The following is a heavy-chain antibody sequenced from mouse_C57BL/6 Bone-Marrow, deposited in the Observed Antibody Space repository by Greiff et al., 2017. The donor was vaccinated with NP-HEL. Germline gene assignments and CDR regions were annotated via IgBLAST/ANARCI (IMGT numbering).Heavy chain of an antibody. J-gene: IGHJ4*01. CDR2: IYPGDGDT. V-gene: IGHV1-80*01. Sequence: VQLVESGAELVKPGASVKISCKASGYAFSSYWMNWVKQRPGKGLEWIGQIYPGDGDTNYNGKFKGKATLTADKSSSTAYMQLSSLTSEDSAVYFCARSWPEGAMDYWGQGTSVTVSS. CDR1: GYAFSSYW. CDR3: ARSWPEGAMDY.